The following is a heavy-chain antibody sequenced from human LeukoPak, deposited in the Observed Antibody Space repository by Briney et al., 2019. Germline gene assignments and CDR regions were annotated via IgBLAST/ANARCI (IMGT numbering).Heavy chain of an antibody. D-gene: IGHD5-24*01. CDR3: AKQIGKDGYNYMDY. CDR1: GFTFSSYA. Sequence: GGSLRLSCAASGFTFSSYAMSWVRQAPGKGLEWVSSVSGSGGPTYYADSVKGRFTISRDNFKNTVYLQMNSLRAEDTAEYYCAKQIGKDGYNYMDYWGQGTLVTVSS. V-gene: IGHV3-23*01. CDR2: VSGSGGPT. J-gene: IGHJ4*02.